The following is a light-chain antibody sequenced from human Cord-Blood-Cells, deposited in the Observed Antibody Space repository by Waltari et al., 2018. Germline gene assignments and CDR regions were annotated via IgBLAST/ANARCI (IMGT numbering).Light chain of an antibody. Sequence: DIVMTQSPDSLAVSLGERATINCKSSQSVLYSSNNKNYLAWYQRKPGQPPTLLIYWASTREAGVPDRVSGSGSGTDFTLTISSLQAEDVAVYYCQQYYSTPYTFGQGTKLEIK. CDR1: QSVLYSSNNKNY. CDR3: QQYYSTPYT. V-gene: IGKV4-1*01. CDR2: WAS. J-gene: IGKJ2*01.